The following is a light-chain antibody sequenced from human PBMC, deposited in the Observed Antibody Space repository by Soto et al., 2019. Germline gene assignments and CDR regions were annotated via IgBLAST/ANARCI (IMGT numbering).Light chain of an antibody. J-gene: IGKJ1*01. CDR1: QSVSNNY. V-gene: IGKV3-20*01. CDR2: GES. Sequence: ETVLTQSPGTLSLSPGERATLSCRASQSVSNNYLAWYQQKPGQAPRLLIYGESNRATGIPDRFSGSGSGTDFTLTISRLEPEDFAVYYCPQYGSSGTVGQGTKVDIK. CDR3: PQYGSSGT.